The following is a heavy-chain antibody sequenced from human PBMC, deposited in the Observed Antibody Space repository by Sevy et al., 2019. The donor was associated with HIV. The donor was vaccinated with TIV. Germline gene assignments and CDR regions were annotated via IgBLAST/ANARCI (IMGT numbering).Heavy chain of an antibody. CDR3: ARARITFGGSYIDYMDV. Sequence: SETLSLTCTVSGGSISSGGYYWSWIRQHPGKGLEWIGYIYYSGSTYYNPSLKSRVTIAVDTSKNQFSLKRSSVTAAETAVYYCARARITFGGSYIDYMDVWGKGTTVTVSS. V-gene: IGHV4-31*03. D-gene: IGHD3-16*01. CDR2: IYYSGST. CDR1: GGSISSGGYY. J-gene: IGHJ6*03.